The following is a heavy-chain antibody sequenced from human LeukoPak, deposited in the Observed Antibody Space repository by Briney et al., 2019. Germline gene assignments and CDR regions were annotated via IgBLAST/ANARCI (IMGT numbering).Heavy chain of an antibody. D-gene: IGHD3-10*01. CDR3: ARGVEGVVRGVKPYFDY. CDR1: GFTVRSNY. J-gene: IGHJ4*02. V-gene: IGHV3-66*01. CDR2: IYSGGST. Sequence: GGSPRLFCAAPGFTVRSNYISWVRPAPGEGVGWGSVIYSGGSTYYADSVKGRFTITRDNSKNTLYLQMNSLRAEDTAVYYCARGVEGVVRGVKPYFDYWGQGTLVTVSS.